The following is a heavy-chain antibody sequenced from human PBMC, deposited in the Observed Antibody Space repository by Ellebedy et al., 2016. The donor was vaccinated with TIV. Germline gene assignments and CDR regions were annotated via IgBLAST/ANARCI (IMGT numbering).Heavy chain of an antibody. V-gene: IGHV3-20*04. Sequence: PGGSLRLSCAASGFTFDDYGMSWVRQAPGKGLEWVSGINWNGGSTIYADSVKGRFTVSRDNAKNSLYLQMNSLRAEDTAFYYCARDRYDSSGYYYFDYWGQGTLVTVSS. D-gene: IGHD3-22*01. CDR3: ARDRYDSSGYYYFDY. J-gene: IGHJ4*02. CDR2: INWNGGST. CDR1: GFTFDDYG.